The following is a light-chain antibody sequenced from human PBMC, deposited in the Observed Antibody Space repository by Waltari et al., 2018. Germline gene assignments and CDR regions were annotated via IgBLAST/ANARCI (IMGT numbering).Light chain of an antibody. Sequence: DIQMTQSPSSLSASIGDRVIITCRASQSITTYLSWFQQKPGKAPKLLFYAASSLQSGVSSRFSGSGSGTDFTLTISSLQPEDFATYYCQHSYSTPYTFGQGTKLEIK. J-gene: IGKJ2*01. CDR2: AAS. V-gene: IGKV1-39*01. CDR3: QHSYSTPYT. CDR1: QSITTY.